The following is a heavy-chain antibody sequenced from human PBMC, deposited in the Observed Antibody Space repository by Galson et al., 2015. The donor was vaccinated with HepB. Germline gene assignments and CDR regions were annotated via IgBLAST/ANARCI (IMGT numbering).Heavy chain of an antibody. CDR2: IIPIFGTA. D-gene: IGHD6-19*01. CDR3: ATTAGRYSSGWYPGYDRFDY. V-gene: IGHV1-69*13. CDR1: GGTFSSYA. J-gene: IGHJ4*02. Sequence: SVKVSCKASGGTFSSYAISWGRQAPGQGLEWMGGIIPIFGTANYAQKFQGRVTITADESTSTAYMELSSLRSEDTAVYYCATTAGRYSSGWYPGYDRFDYWGQGTLVTVSS.